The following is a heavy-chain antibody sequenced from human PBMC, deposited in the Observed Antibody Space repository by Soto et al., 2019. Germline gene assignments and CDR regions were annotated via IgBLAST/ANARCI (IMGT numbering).Heavy chain of an antibody. Sequence: SLRLSCTGTGFTFSSYAMSWVRQAPGKGLEWVSGVSGSGGRTDYADSVEGRFIISRDNSENTLYLQMSSLRAEDTAVYYCVKGAYCSASTCASGSWGQGTLVTVSS. CDR3: VKGAYCSASTCASGS. CDR1: GFTFSSYA. CDR2: VSGSGGRT. J-gene: IGHJ5*02. V-gene: IGHV3-23*01. D-gene: IGHD2-15*01.